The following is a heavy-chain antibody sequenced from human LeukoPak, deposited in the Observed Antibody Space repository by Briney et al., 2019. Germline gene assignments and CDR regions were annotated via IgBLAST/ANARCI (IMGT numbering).Heavy chain of an antibody. CDR1: GYTFTSYG. CDR2: ITAYNGNT. CDR3: AREGCTNGIFYIFDY. D-gene: IGHD2-8*01. Sequence: ASVKVSCKASGYTFTSYGITWVRQAPGQGLEWMGWITAYNGNTNYAQKLQGRVTMTTDTSTSTAYMELRSLRSDDTAVYYCAREGCTNGIFYIFDYWGQGTLVTVSS. J-gene: IGHJ4*02. V-gene: IGHV1-18*01.